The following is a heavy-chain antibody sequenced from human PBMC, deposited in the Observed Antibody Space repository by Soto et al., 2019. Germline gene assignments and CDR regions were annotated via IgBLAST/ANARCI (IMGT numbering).Heavy chain of an antibody. Sequence: GASVKVSCKASGGTFSNYAISWVRQAPGQGLEWMGGIIPIFGTANYAQKFQGRVTITADESTSTAYMELSSLRSEDTAVYYCARNYVLRFLEWSTAPYGMDVWGQGTTVTVSS. CDR2: IIPIFGTA. J-gene: IGHJ6*02. D-gene: IGHD3-3*01. V-gene: IGHV1-69*13. CDR3: ARNYVLRFLEWSTAPYGMDV. CDR1: GGTFSNYA.